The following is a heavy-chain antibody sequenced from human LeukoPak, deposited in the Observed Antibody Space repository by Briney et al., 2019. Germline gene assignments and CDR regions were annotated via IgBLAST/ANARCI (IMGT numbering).Heavy chain of an antibody. J-gene: IGHJ4*02. V-gene: IGHV4-39*07. Sequence: SETLSLTCTVSGGSINTPNYYWGWIRQTPGTGLEWIGNIFYSGGTYYSPSLTSRVTISVDTSKNQFSLRLSSVTAADTAVYYCARAWGCSGGSCPSDYWGQGTLVTVSS. D-gene: IGHD2-15*01. CDR2: IFYSGGT. CDR1: GGSINTPNYY. CDR3: ARAWGCSGGSCPSDY.